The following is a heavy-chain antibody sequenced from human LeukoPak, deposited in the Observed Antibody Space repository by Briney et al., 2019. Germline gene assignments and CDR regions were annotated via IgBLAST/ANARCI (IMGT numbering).Heavy chain of an antibody. V-gene: IGHV3-21*01. CDR1: GFTFSSYG. CDR2: ISSSSSYI. J-gene: IGHJ4*02. Sequence: GGSLRLSCAASGFTFSSYGIHWVRQALGKGLEWVSSISSSSSYIYYADSVKGRFTISRDNAKNSLYLQMNSLRAEDTAVYYCARESSSSWYYFDYWGQGTLVTVSS. CDR3: ARESSSSWYYFDY. D-gene: IGHD6-13*01.